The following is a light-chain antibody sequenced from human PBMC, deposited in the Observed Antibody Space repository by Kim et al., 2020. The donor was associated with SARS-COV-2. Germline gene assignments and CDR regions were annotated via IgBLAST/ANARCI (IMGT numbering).Light chain of an antibody. V-gene: IGKV4-1*01. J-gene: IGKJ1*01. CDR2: WAS. CDR1: QIVLYSSNNKNY. Sequence: ATINCKSSQIVLYSSNNKNYLAWYQQNPGQPPKLLIYWASTRESGVPDRFSGSGSGTDFTLTISSLQAEDVAVYYCQQYYSTPWTFGQGTKVEIK. CDR3: QQYYSTPWT.